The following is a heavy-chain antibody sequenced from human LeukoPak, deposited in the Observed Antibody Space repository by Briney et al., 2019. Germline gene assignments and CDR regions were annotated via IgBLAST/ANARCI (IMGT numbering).Heavy chain of an antibody. Sequence: GGSLRLSCAASGFTFSLYGMHWVRQAPGKGLEWVALISNDGSKTYYADSVKGRFTISRDNSKNTVYLQVSSLRADDTAVYYCAKDSRGANFIGEFDYRGQGTLVTVSS. CDR1: GFTFSLYG. CDR2: ISNDGSKT. J-gene: IGHJ4*02. V-gene: IGHV3-33*06. CDR3: AKDSRGANFIGEFDY. D-gene: IGHD3-10*01.